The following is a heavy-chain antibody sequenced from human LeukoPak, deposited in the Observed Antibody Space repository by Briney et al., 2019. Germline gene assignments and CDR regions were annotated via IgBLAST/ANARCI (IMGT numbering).Heavy chain of an antibody. V-gene: IGHV3-30*05. Sequence: GGSLRLSCAASGFTFSRFGMHWVRQAPGKGLEWVVVIWARGNNKYYADSVKGRFTISRDNSKNTLSLQMNSLRAEDTAVYYCVPRSRPDGDYGLYWGQGTLVTVSS. CDR1: GFTFSRFG. CDR3: VPRSRPDGDYGLY. J-gene: IGHJ4*02. D-gene: IGHD4-17*01. CDR2: IWARGNNK.